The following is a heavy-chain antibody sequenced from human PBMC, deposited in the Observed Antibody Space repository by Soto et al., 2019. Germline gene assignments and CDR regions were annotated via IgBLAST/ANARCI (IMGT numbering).Heavy chain of an antibody. Sequence: ASVKVSCKASGYTFTSYGISWVRQAPGQGLEWMGWISAYNGNTNYAQKLQGRVTMTTDTSTSTAYMGLRSLRSDDTAVYYCARAGQVPAANKLSYYYGMDVWGQGTTVTVSS. CDR3: ARAGQVPAANKLSYYYGMDV. D-gene: IGHD2-2*01. CDR2: ISAYNGNT. V-gene: IGHV1-18*01. J-gene: IGHJ6*02. CDR1: GYTFTSYG.